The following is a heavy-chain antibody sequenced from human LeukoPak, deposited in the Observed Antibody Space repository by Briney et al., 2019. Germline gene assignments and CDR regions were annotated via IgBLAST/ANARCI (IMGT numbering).Heavy chain of an antibody. J-gene: IGHJ3*02. Sequence: GESLKISCKGSGYNFSSYWIGWVRQMPGKGLEWMAIIYPGDSDTRYSPSFQGQVTISVDKSIRTAYLQWSSLKASDTAMYYCAIPIAAAGDDAFDIWGQGTMVTVSS. CDR2: IYPGDSDT. V-gene: IGHV5-51*01. CDR3: AIPIAAAGDDAFDI. CDR1: GYNFSSYW. D-gene: IGHD6-13*01.